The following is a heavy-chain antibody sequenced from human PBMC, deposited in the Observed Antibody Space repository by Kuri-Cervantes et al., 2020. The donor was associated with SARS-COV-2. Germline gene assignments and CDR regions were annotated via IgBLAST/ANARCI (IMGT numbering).Heavy chain of an antibody. CDR3: ARIQATTVIADY. D-gene: IGHD4-11*01. V-gene: IGHV2-70*11. CDR2: IDWDDDK. CDR1: GFSLNTSGMC. J-gene: IGHJ4*02. Sequence: SGPTLVKPTQTLTLTCTFSGFSLNTSGMCVSWIRQPPGKALEWLARIDWDDDKYYNTFLKTRLSISKDTSKNQVVLTMTNMDPVDTATYYCARIQATTVIADYWGQGTLVTVSS.